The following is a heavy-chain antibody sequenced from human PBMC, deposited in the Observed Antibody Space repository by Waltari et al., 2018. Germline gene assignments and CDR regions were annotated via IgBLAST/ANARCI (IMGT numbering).Heavy chain of an antibody. V-gene: IGHV3-21*02. D-gene: IGHD7-27*01. CDR1: GLSFNTYN. Sequence: EVQLVESGGGLVRPGGLRLSCAASGLSFNTYNMNWVRQAPGKGLEWVSSISNTGAYMHYADSVKGRFTISRDNAKNSLYLQLSSLRAEDTAMYYCATGGWGFFLGYWGQGTLVTVSS. CDR2: ISNTGAYM. J-gene: IGHJ4*02. CDR3: ATGGWGFFLGY.